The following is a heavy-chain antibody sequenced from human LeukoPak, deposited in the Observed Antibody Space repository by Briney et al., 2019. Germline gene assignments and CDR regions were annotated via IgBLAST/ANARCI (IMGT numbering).Heavy chain of an antibody. CDR2: INPNSGGT. J-gene: IGHJ5*02. D-gene: IGHD3-10*01. V-gene: IGHV1-2*02. CDR3: ARDGRWRISMVRGIDHNWFDP. CDR1: GYTFTGYY. Sequence: RASVKVSCKASGYTFTGYYMHWVRQAPGQGLEWMGWINPNSGGTNYAQKFQGRVTMTRDTSISTAYMELSRLRSDDTAVYYCARDGRWRISMVRGIDHNWFDPWGQGTLVTVSS.